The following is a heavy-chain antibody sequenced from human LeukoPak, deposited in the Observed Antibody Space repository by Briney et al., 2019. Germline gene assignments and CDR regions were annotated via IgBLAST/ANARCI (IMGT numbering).Heavy chain of an antibody. CDR2: IYTSGST. Sequence: SETLSLTCTVSGGSISSGSYYWSWIRQPAGKGLEWIGRIYTSGSTNYNPSLKGRVTISVDTSKNQFSLKLSSVTAADTAVYYCARGGYDILTGYYPFDYWGQGTLVTVSS. J-gene: IGHJ4*02. V-gene: IGHV4-61*02. CDR1: GGSISSGSYY. CDR3: ARGGYDILTGYYPFDY. D-gene: IGHD3-9*01.